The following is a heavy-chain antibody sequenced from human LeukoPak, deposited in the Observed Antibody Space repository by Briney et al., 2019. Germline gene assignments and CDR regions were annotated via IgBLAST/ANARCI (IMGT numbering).Heavy chain of an antibody. CDR2: IIPIFGTA. V-gene: IGHV1-69*13. Sequence: SVTVSCKASGGTFSSYAISWVRQAPGQGLEWMGGIIPIFGTANYAQKFQGRVTITADESTSTAYMKLSSLRSEDTAVYYCARVLRLAVEVFDYWGQGTLVTVSS. CDR3: ARVLRLAVEVFDY. D-gene: IGHD6-19*01. J-gene: IGHJ4*02. CDR1: GGTFSSYA.